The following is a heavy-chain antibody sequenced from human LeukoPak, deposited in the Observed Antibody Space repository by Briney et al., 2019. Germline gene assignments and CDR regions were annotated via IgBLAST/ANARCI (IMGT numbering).Heavy chain of an antibody. CDR3: AREAGGTFDY. CDR2: IIPIFGTA. J-gene: IGHJ4*02. V-gene: IGHV1-69*05. CDR1: GGTFSSYA. D-gene: IGHD2-15*01. Sequence: ASVKVSCKASGGTFSSYAISWVRQAPGQGLEWMGGIIPIFGTANYAQKFQGRVTMTRDTSTSTVYMELSSLRSEDTAVYYCAREAGGTFDYWGQGTLVTVSS.